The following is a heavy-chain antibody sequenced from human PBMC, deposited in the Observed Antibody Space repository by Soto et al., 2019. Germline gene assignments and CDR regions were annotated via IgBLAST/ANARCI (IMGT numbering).Heavy chain of an antibody. CDR3: ARDTRYYYGSGSRDYYYGMDV. CDR1: GGTXXXXA. V-gene: IGHV1-69*13. D-gene: IGHD3-10*01. J-gene: IGHJ6*02. Sequence: GASVKVSCKASGGTXXXXAISWVRQAPGQGLEWMGGIIPIFGTANYAQKFQGRVTITADESTSTAYMELSSLRSEDTAVYYCARDTRYYYGSGSRDYYYGMDVWGQGTTVTVSS. CDR2: IIPIFGTA.